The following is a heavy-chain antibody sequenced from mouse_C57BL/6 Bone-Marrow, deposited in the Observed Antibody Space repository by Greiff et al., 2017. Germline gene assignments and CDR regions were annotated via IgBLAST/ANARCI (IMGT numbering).Heavy chain of an antibody. D-gene: IGHD5-1-1*01. CDR2: IDPENGDT. J-gene: IGHJ4*01. CDR3: TTYNSYYYYAMDY. V-gene: IGHV14-4*01. CDR1: GFNIKDDY. Sequence: EVQLQQSGAELVRPGASVKLSCTASGFNIKDDYMHWVKQRPEQGLEWIGWIDPENGDTEYASNFQGKATITADTSSNTAYLQLSSLTSEDTAVYYCTTYNSYYYYAMDYWGQGTSVTVSS.